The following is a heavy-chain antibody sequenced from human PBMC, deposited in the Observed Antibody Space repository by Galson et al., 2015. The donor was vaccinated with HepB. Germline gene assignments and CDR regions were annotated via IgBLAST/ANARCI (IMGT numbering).Heavy chain of an antibody. D-gene: IGHD3-10*01. CDR3: ARRNYYGSGNWFDP. V-gene: IGHV3-11*06. CDR1: GFTFSDYH. J-gene: IGHJ5*02. CDR2: ISSSSSYT. Sequence: SLRLSCAASGFTFSDYHMSWIRQAPGKGLEWVSYISSSSSYTNYADSVKGRFTISRDNAKNSLYLQMNSLRAEDTAVYYCARRNYYGSGNWFDPWGQGTLVTVSS.